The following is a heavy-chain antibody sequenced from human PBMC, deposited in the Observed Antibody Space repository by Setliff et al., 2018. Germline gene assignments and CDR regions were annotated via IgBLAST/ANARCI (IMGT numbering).Heavy chain of an antibody. CDR3: TTGPRDSRNYLNWFDP. D-gene: IGHD4-4*01. J-gene: IGHJ5*02. CDR2: IKSSREGATS. CDR1: GITFKNAW. V-gene: IGHV3-15*01. Sequence: GGSLRLSCSVSGITFKNAWMTWVRQAPGTGPEWVGRIKSSREGATSDYGAPAKGRFTISRDDSKNMIYLQMNNLKTEDTGFYYCTTGPRDSRNYLNWFDPWGQGTLVTVSS.